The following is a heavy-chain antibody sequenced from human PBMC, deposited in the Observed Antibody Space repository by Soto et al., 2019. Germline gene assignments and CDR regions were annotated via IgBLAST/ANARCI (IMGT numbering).Heavy chain of an antibody. D-gene: IGHD2-2*01. V-gene: IGHV4-34*01. J-gene: IGHJ6*02. CDR2: INHSGST. CDR3: ASTKSYQLLSYYYYYGMDV. CDR1: GGSFSGYY. Sequence: PSETLSLTCAVYGGSFSGYYWSWIRQPPGKGLKWIGEINHSGSTNYNPSLKSRVTISVDTSKNQFSLKLSSVTAADTAVYYCASTKSYQLLSYYYYYGMDVWGQGTTVTVSS.